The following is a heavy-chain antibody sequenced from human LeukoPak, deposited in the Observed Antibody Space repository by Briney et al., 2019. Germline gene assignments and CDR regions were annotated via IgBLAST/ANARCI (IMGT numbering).Heavy chain of an antibody. V-gene: IGHV1-3*01. D-gene: IGHD3-9*01. J-gene: IGHJ4*02. CDR3: ARLFRYFDWLSLGY. Sequence: GASVKVSCKASGYTFTSYAMHWVRQAPGQRLEWMGWINAGNGNTKYSQRFQGRVTITRDTSASTAYMELSSLRSEDTAVYYCARLFRYFDWLSLGYWGQGTLVTVSS. CDR2: INAGNGNT. CDR1: GYTFTSYA.